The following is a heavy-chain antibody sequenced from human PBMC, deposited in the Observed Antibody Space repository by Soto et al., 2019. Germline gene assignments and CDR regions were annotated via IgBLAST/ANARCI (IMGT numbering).Heavy chain of an antibody. CDR3: ARGRVGVSSSSWNWFDP. Sequence: EVQLVESGGGVVRPGGSLRLSCAASGFTFDDYGMSWVRQAPGKGLEWVSGINWNGGSTGYADSVKGRFTISRDNAKNSLYLQMNSLRAEDTDLYHCARGRVGVSSSSWNWFDPWGQGTLVTVSS. CDR2: INWNGGST. V-gene: IGHV3-20*01. D-gene: IGHD6-13*01. J-gene: IGHJ5*02. CDR1: GFTFDDYG.